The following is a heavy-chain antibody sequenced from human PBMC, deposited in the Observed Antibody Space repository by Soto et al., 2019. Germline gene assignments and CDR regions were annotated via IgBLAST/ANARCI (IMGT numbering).Heavy chain of an antibody. J-gene: IGHJ3*02. Sequence: PGGSLRLSCAASGFTVSSNYMSWVRQAPGKGLEWVSVIYSGGSTYYADSVKGRFTISRHNSKNTLYLQMNSLRAEDTAVYYCATERYNWNDVGAFDIWGQGTMVTVSS. D-gene: IGHD1-1*01. CDR3: ATERYNWNDVGAFDI. CDR2: IYSGGST. V-gene: IGHV3-53*04. CDR1: GFTVSSNY.